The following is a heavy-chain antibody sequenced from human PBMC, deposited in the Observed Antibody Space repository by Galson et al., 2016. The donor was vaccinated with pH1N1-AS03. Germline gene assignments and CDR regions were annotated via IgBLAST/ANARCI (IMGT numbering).Heavy chain of an antibody. CDR3: ARLNYYDSIAYSGVHY. V-gene: IGHV5-10-1*01. CDR2: IDPSDSYT. D-gene: IGHD3-22*01. Sequence: QSGAEVKKPGESLRISCKGSGFNFTSHWISWVRQMPGKGLEWMGRIDPSDSYTNYSPSFKGHVTISGDKSINTAYLQWSSLKASDTAMYYCARLNYYDSIAYSGVHYWGQGTLVTVSS. CDR1: GFNFTSHW. J-gene: IGHJ4*02.